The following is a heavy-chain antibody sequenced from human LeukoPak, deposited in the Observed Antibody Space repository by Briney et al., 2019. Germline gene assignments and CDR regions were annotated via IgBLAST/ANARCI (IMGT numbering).Heavy chain of an antibody. Sequence: PSETLSLTCAVYGGSFSGYYWSWIRQPPGKGLEWIGEINHSGSTNYNPSLKRRVTISVDTSKNQFSLKLSSVTAADTAVYYCASKKGRSNQFDYWGQGTLVTVSS. J-gene: IGHJ4*02. V-gene: IGHV4-34*01. CDR3: ASKKGRSNQFDY. D-gene: IGHD4-11*01. CDR1: GGSFSGYY. CDR2: INHSGST.